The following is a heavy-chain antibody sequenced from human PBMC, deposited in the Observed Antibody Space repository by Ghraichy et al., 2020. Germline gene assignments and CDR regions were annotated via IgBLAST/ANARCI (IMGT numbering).Heavy chain of an antibody. CDR2: IKQDGSEK. V-gene: IGHV3-7*03. CDR1: GFTFSSYW. D-gene: IGHD1-7*01. Sequence: GGSLRLSCAASGFTFSSYWMSWVRKAPGKGLEWVANIKQDGSEKYYVDSVKGRFTISRDNAKNSLHLQMNSLRAEDTAGYYCAREDHPPNYYYYYYGMDVCGQGGPVIVSS. CDR3: AREDHPPNYYYYYYGMDV. J-gene: IGHJ6*02.